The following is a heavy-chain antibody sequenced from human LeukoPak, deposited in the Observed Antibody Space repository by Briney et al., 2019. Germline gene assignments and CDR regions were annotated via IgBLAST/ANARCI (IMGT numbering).Heavy chain of an antibody. CDR2: INANSGGT. Sequence: ASVKVSCKSSGYTFTDYYMHWVRQAPGQGLEWMGRINANSGGTTFAQKFRGRVTMTRDTSITTAYMELSRLRSDDTAVYYCARDLSTSSSWELDNWGQGTLVTVSS. CDR3: ARDLSTSSSWELDN. CDR1: GYTFTDYY. D-gene: IGHD7-27*01. J-gene: IGHJ4*02. V-gene: IGHV1-2*02.